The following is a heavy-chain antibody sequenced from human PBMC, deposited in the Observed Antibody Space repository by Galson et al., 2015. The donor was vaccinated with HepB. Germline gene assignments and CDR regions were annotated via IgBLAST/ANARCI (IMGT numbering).Heavy chain of an antibody. CDR3: AKDRSEREYYFDY. CDR2: ISGSGGST. J-gene: IGHJ4*02. Sequence: SLRLSCAASGFTFSSYAMSWVRQAPGKGLEWVSAISGSGGSTYYADSVKGRFTISRDNSKNTLYLQMNSLRAEDTAVYYCAKDRSEREYYFDYWGQGTLVTVSS. V-gene: IGHV3-23*01. CDR1: GFTFSSYA. D-gene: IGHD1-1*01.